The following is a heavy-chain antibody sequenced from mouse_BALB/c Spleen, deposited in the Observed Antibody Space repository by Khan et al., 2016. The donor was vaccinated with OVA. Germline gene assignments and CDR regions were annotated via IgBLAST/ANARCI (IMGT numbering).Heavy chain of an antibody. CDR1: GYSITSGYY. J-gene: IGHJ1*01. D-gene: IGHD2-3*01. CDR2: ISYDGSN. V-gene: IGHV3-6*02. Sequence: DVQLQESGPGLVKPSQSLSLTCSVTGYSITSGYYWNWIRQFPGNKLEWMGYISYDGSNNYNPSLKNRISITRDTSKNQFFLKLNSVTTEDTATYYCARVGYDGYYGNYWYFDVWGAGTTVTVSS. CDR3: ARVGYDGYYGNYWYFDV.